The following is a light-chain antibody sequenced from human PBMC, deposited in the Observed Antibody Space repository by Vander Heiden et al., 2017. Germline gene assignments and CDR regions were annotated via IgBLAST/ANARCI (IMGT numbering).Light chain of an antibody. J-gene: IGLJ2*01. CDR3: CSYAGSYTLV. CDR1: SSDVGTYNY. Sequence: QSALTPPRSVSGSPGQSVTISCTGTSSDVGTYNYVSWYQQHPGKAPKLIIYDVTKGPSGVPDRFSGSKSGNTASLTISGLQAEDEADYYCCSYAGSYTLVFGGGTKLTVL. CDR2: DVT. V-gene: IGLV2-11*01.